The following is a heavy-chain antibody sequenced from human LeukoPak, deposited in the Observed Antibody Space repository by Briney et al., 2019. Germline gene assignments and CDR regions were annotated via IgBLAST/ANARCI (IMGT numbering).Heavy chain of an antibody. CDR1: GYTFTSYY. CDR3: ARDMGGKLGYCSSTSCYIGWFDP. Sequence: ASVKVSCKASGYTFTSYYMHWVRQAPGQGLEWMGIINPSGGSTSYAQKFQGRVTMTRDTSTSTVYMELSILRSEDTAVYYCARDMGGKLGYCSSTSCYIGWFDPWGQGTLVTVSS. CDR2: INPSGGST. D-gene: IGHD2-2*02. V-gene: IGHV1-46*01. J-gene: IGHJ5*02.